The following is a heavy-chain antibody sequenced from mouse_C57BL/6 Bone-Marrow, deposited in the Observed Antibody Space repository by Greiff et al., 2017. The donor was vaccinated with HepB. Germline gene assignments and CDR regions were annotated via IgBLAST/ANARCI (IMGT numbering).Heavy chain of an antibody. J-gene: IGHJ4*01. CDR3: ARAYSGTMDY. D-gene: IGHD1-1*02. V-gene: IGHV5-12*01. CDR2: ISNGGGST. Sequence: EVMLVESGGGLVQPGGSLKLSCAASGFTFSDYYMYWVRQTPEKRLEWVAYISNGGGSTYYPDTVKGRFTISRDNAKNTLYLQMSRLKSEDTAMYYCARAYSGTMDYWGQGTSVTASP. CDR1: GFTFSDYY.